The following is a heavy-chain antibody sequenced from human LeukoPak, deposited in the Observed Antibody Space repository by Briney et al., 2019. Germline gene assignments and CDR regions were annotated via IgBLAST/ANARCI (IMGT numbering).Heavy chain of an antibody. CDR3: ARSRGYSGWPFDY. D-gene: IGHD6-19*01. V-gene: IGHV1-3*01. CDR1: GYTFTTYA. J-gene: IGHJ4*02. CDR2: INADDGNT. Sequence: ASVKVSCKTSGYTFTTYAIHWVRQAPGQRLEWMGLINADDGNTRYSQRFQGRVTITRDTSASTAYMELSSLRPEDTAVYYCARSRGYSGWPFDYWGQGTLVTVSS.